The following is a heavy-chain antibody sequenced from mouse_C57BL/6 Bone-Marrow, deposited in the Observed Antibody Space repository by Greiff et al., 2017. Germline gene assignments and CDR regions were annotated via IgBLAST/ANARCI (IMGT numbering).Heavy chain of an antibody. CDR2: ISDGGSYT. CDR3: ARDGDPFDY. J-gene: IGHJ2*01. Sequence: EVKLMESGGGLVKPGGSLKLSCAASGFTFSSYAMSWVRQTPEKRLEWVATISDGGSYTYYPDNVKGRFIISRDNAKNNLYLQMSHLKSEDAAMYYCARDGDPFDYWGQGTTLTVSS. V-gene: IGHV5-4*01. CDR1: GFTFSSYA. D-gene: IGHD2-13*01.